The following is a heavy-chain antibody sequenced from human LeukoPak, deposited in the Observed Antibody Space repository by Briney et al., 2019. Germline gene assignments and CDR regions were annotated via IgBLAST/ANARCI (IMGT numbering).Heavy chain of an antibody. CDR1: GGAISSGTYY. J-gene: IGHJ1*01. D-gene: IGHD3-10*01. CDR3: ARGRLWFSD. V-gene: IGHV4-61*02. Sequence: SETLSLTCSVSGGAISSGTYYWSWIRQPAGKALEWMGRIYNSGSTSYNPSLKSRITISVDTSKNQFSLKLSSVTAADTAVYYCARGRLWFSDWGQGTLDTVSS. CDR2: IYNSGST.